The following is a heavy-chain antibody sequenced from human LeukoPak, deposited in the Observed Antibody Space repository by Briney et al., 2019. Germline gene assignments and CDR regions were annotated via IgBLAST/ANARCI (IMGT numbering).Heavy chain of an antibody. Sequence: SETLSLTCAVYGGSFSGYYWSWIRQPPGKGLEWIGSIYYSGSTYYNPSLKSRVTISVDTSKNQFSLKLSSVTAADTAVYYCARHDVAPPTGWFDPWGQGTLVTVSS. V-gene: IGHV4-34*01. D-gene: IGHD7-27*01. J-gene: IGHJ5*02. CDR2: IYYSGST. CDR3: ARHDVAPPTGWFDP. CDR1: GGSFSGYY.